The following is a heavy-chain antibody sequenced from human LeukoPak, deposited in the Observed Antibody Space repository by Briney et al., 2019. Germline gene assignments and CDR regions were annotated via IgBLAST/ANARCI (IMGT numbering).Heavy chain of an antibody. Sequence: SVKVSCKASGGTFSSYAISWVRQAPGQGLEWMGVIIPIFGTANYAQKFQGRVTITADKSTSTAYMELSSLRSEDTAVYYCARGGYSAGSWYLFHYFDYWGQGTLVTVSS. CDR1: GGTFSSYA. CDR3: ARGGYSAGSWYLFHYFDY. J-gene: IGHJ4*02. D-gene: IGHD6-13*01. V-gene: IGHV1-69*06. CDR2: IIPIFGTA.